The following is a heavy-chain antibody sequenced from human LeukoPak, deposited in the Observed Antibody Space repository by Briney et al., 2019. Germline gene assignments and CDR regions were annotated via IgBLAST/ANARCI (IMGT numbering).Heavy chain of an antibody. CDR3: AKAGTYDY. V-gene: IGHV3-23*01. D-gene: IGHD6-13*01. Sequence: PGASLRPSCAASGFTFSSYAMSWVRQAPGKGLEWVAGISGSGGSTYYADSVKGRFTISRDNSENTLYLQMNSLRAEDTAVYYCAKAGTYDYWGQGTLVTVSS. CDR2: ISGSGGST. CDR1: GFTFSSYA. J-gene: IGHJ4*02.